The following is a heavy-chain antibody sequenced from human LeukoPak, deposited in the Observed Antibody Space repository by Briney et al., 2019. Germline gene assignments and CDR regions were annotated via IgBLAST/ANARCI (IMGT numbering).Heavy chain of an antibody. CDR3: TRESRPFCPFAY. CDR1: GGSISSGGYS. V-gene: IGHV4-30-2*01. J-gene: IGHJ4*02. Sequence: SETLSLTCAVSGGSISSGGYSWSWIRQPPGKGLEWIGYIYHSGSTYYNPSLKSRVTISVDRSKNQFSLKLSSVTAADTAVYYCTRESRPFCPFAYWGQGVLVTVSS. D-gene: IGHD2-2*01. CDR2: IYHSGST.